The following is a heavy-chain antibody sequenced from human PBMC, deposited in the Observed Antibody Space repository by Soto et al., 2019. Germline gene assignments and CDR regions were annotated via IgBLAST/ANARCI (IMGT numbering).Heavy chain of an antibody. V-gene: IGHV4-39*01. D-gene: IGHD2-21*01. CDR2: INYSGRT. CDR1: VESISSSSYY. CDR3: ARQRITVVPQAYFAH. Sequence: SSTLSLTRIVSVESISSSSYYWGWIRQPPGKGLEWIGGINYSGRTYYNPSLKSRVTISIDTSKNQFSLKLSSVTATDTAVYYCARQRITVVPQAYFAHGGQGALVAVSS. J-gene: IGHJ4*02.